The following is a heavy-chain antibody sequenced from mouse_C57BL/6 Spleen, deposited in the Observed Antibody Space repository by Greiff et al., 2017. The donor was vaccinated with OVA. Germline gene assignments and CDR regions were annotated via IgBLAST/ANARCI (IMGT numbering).Heavy chain of an antibody. D-gene: IGHD4-1*01. V-gene: IGHV1-55*01. J-gene: IGHJ3*01. CDR2: IYPGSGST. CDR3: ARAELGRAWFAY. CDR1: GYTFTSYW. Sequence: QVQLKQPGAELVKPGASVKMSCKASGYTFTSYWITWVKQRPGQGLEWIGDIYPGSGSTNYNEKFKSKATLTVDTSSSTAYMQLSSLTSEDSAVYYCARAELGRAWFAYWGQGTLVTVSA.